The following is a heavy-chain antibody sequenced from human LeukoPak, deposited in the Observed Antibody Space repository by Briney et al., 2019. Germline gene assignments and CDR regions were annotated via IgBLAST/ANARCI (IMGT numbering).Heavy chain of an antibody. J-gene: IGHJ4*02. V-gene: IGHV3-30*02. Sequence: GGSLRLSCAASGFIFSSYGMHWVRQAPGRGLEWVAFIRFDGNIKYYADSVKGRFTISRDNSKNTLYLQMNSLRAEDTAVYYCARVSGTAMADYWGQGTLVTVSS. CDR2: IRFDGNIK. D-gene: IGHD5-18*01. CDR1: GFIFSSYG. CDR3: ARVSGTAMADY.